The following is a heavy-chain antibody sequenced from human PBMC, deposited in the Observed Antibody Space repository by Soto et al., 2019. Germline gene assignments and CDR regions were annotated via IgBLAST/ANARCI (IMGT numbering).Heavy chain of an antibody. CDR1: GGSISSGGYY. CDR2: IYYSGST. CDR3: ARAPPTMAKVAY. D-gene: IGHD3-10*01. Sequence: PSETLSLTCTVSGGSISSGGYYWSWIRQHPGKGLEWIGYIYYSGSTYYNPSLKSRVTISVDTSKNQFSLKLSSVTAADTAVYYWARAPPTMAKVAYWGQGTLVTVPS. V-gene: IGHV4-31*03. J-gene: IGHJ4*02.